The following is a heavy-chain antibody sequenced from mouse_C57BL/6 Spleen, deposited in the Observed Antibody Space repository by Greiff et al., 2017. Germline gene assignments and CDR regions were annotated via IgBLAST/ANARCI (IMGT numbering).Heavy chain of an antibody. CDR3: ARSYGSNCGYCVD. J-gene: IGHJ1*03. V-gene: IGHV1-47*01. CDR2: IHPYNDDT. CDR1: GYNFTTYS. Sequence: QVQLQQSGAELVKPGASVKLSCTASGYNFTTYSIEWVKQNPGQGLEWIGKIHPYNDDTKYTDKFKGKATMTVEKSSSTVYLELSRITSDDAAVYYCARSYGSNCGYCVDWSTGTTVTVSS. D-gene: IGHD1-1*01.